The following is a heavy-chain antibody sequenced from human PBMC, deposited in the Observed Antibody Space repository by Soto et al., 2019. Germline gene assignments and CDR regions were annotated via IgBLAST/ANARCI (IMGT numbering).Heavy chain of an antibody. Sequence: SETLSLTCTVSGGSISSGGYYWSWIRQHPGKGLEWIGYIYYSGSTYYNPSLKSRVTISVDTSKNQFSLKLSSVTAADTAVYYCASTPFKHQEANNWNYAGYWGQGTLVTVSS. CDR2: IYYSGST. J-gene: IGHJ4*02. CDR3: ASTPFKHQEANNWNYAGY. CDR1: GGSISSGGYY. V-gene: IGHV4-31*03. D-gene: IGHD1-7*01.